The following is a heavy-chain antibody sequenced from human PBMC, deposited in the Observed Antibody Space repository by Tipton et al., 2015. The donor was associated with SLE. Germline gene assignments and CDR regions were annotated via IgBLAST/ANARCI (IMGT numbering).Heavy chain of an antibody. D-gene: IGHD2-15*01. CDR1: GGSFSGYY. V-gene: IGHV4-34*01. J-gene: IGHJ3*02. CDR2: INHSGST. CDR3: ARFSVCSGGSCYSGLVRDAFDI. Sequence: TLSLTCVVSGGSFSGYYWNWIRQPPGKGLEWIGEINHSGSTNYNPSLKSRVTISVDTSKNQFSLKLSSVIAADTAVYYCARFSVCSGGSCYSGLVRDAFDIWGQGTMVTVSS.